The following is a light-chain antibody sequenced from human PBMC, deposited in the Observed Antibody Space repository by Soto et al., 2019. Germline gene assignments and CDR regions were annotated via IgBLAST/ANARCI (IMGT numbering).Light chain of an antibody. J-gene: IGLJ2*01. CDR1: SSDVGGYNY. Sequence: QSALTQPASVSGSPGQSITISGTGTSSDVGGYNYVSWDQQHPGKAPKLMSYDVINRPSGVSNRFSGSKSGNTASLTISGLQAEDEADYYCSSYTSSRPVVFGGGTKLTDL. CDR3: SSYTSSRPVV. V-gene: IGLV2-14*01. CDR2: DVI.